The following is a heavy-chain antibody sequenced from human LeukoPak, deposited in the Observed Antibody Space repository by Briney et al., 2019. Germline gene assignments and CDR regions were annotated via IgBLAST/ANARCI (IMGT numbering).Heavy chain of an antibody. D-gene: IGHD6-6*01. Sequence: EASVKVSCTASNYTFTRYGISWVRQAPGQGLEWMGWISAYNGNTKYAQKLQGRVTVTTDTSTNTAYMELRSLRSDDTAVYYCARSYSSTSMDYWGQGTLVTVSS. CDR1: NYTFTRYG. CDR2: ISAYNGNT. J-gene: IGHJ4*02. V-gene: IGHV1-18*01. CDR3: ARSYSSTSMDY.